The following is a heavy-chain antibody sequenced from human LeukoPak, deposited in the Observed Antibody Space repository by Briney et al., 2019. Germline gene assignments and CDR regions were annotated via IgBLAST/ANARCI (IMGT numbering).Heavy chain of an antibody. Sequence: ASVKVSCKASGYTFTSYGISWVRQAPGQGLEGMGWISAYNGNTNYAQKLQGRVTMTTDTSTSTAYMELRSLRSDDTAVYHCARVVTIFGVVIAKNYYYMDVWGKGTTVTVSS. V-gene: IGHV1-18*01. CDR1: GYTFTSYG. CDR3: ARVVTIFGVVIAKNYYYMDV. D-gene: IGHD3-3*01. J-gene: IGHJ6*03. CDR2: ISAYNGNT.